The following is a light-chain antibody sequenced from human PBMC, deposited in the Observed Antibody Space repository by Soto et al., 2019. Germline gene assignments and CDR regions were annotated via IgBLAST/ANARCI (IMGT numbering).Light chain of an antibody. CDR2: DAS. V-gene: IGKV1-5*01. Sequence: DIQMTQSPSTLSASVGDRVTITCRASQSIRSWLAWYQQKPGKAPKVLIYDASSLESGVPSRFSGSGSGTEFTLTTSSLQPDDFATYYCQHNNGYSWTFGQGTKVDIK. J-gene: IGKJ1*01. CDR3: QHNNGYSWT. CDR1: QSIRSW.